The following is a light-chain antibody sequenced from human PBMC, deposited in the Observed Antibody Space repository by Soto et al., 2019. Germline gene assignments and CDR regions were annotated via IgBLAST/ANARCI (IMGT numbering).Light chain of an antibody. CDR1: QSVSSSY. Sequence: EIVLTQYPGTLSLSPGERATLSCRASQSVSSSYLAWYQQKPGQAPRLLIYGASSRATGIPDRFSGSGSGTDFTLTISRLEPEDFAVYYCQQYGSSPRTFSQGTKVDIK. V-gene: IGKV3-20*01. CDR2: GAS. CDR3: QQYGSSPRT. J-gene: IGKJ1*01.